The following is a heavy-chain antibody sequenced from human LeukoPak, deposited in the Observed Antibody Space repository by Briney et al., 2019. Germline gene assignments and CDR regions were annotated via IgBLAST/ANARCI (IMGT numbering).Heavy chain of an antibody. D-gene: IGHD3-22*01. V-gene: IGHV3-23*01. Sequence: GGSLRLSCAASGFTFSSYAMSWVRQAPGEGLEWDSANSGSGGSTHYADSVKGRFTISRDNSKNTLYLQMNSLRAEDTAVYYCTKDYIRDYYDSTGYYFPAFDIWGQGTMVTVSS. CDR3: TKDYIRDYYDSTGYYFPAFDI. CDR2: NSGSGGST. J-gene: IGHJ3*02. CDR1: GFTFSSYA.